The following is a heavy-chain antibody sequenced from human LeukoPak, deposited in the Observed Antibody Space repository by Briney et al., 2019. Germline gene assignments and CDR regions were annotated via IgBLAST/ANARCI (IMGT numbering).Heavy chain of an antibody. CDR3: AKSMRPWFVFDY. Sequence: RGSLRLSCVTSGFSFSTYAMHWVRQTPGKGLEWVAAISYDGSNEYYADSVKGRFTISRDNSQSTLYVQMNTLRLEDTAVYYCAKSMRPWFVFDYWGRGTRVTVSS. D-gene: IGHD3-10*01. CDR2: ISYDGSNE. CDR1: GFSFSTYA. J-gene: IGHJ4*02. V-gene: IGHV3-30*18.